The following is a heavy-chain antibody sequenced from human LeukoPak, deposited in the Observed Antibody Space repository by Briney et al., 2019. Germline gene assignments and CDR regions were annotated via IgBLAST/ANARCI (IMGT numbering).Heavy chain of an antibody. Sequence: SQTLSLTCAISGDSVSSNRAAWNWIRQSPSRGLEWLGRTYYMSKWKTEYAVSVGSRIAIDPDTSKIQFSLQLSSVTPEDTAVYYCARASHGSHWFDPWGQGTLVTVSS. D-gene: IGHD3-10*01. CDR2: TYYMSKWKT. CDR3: ARASHGSHWFDP. J-gene: IGHJ5*02. CDR1: GDSVSSNRAA. V-gene: IGHV6-1*01.